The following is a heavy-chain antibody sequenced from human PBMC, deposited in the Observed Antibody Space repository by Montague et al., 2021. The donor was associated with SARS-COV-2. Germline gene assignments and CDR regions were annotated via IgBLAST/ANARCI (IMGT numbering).Heavy chain of an antibody. J-gene: IGHJ3*02. Sequence: QLQESGPGLVKPSETLSLTCTVAGGSISSYYWSWIRQPPGKGLEGIVYIYYSGSTNYNPSLKSRVTISLDTSKNQFSLKMNSVTAADTAVYYCARGSYGPAAFDIWGQGTMVTVSS. D-gene: IGHD5-18*01. V-gene: IGHV4-59*01. CDR3: ARGSYGPAAFDI. CDR1: GGSISSYY. CDR2: IYYSGST.